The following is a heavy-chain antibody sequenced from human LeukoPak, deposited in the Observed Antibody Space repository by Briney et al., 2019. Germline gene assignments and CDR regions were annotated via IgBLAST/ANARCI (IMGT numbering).Heavy chain of an antibody. CDR1: GYTFTSYG. D-gene: IGHD5-12*01. CDR3: ARMTGGYDGSYYYYYYMDV. CDR2: ISAYNGNT. Sequence: GASVKVSCKASGYTFTSYGISWVRQAPGQGLEWMGWISAYNGNTNYAQKLQGRVTMTTDTSTSTAYMELRGLRSDDTAVYYCARMTGGYDGSYYYYYYMDVWGKGTTVTISS. J-gene: IGHJ6*03. V-gene: IGHV1-18*01.